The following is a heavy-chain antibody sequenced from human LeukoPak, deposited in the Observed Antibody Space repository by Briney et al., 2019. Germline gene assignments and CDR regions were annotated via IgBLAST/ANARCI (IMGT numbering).Heavy chain of an antibody. CDR2: INPNSGGT. V-gene: IGHV1-2*02. CDR3: ARPQTVDTAMVIWFDP. Sequence: ASVKVSCKASGYTFTSYAMNWVRQAPGQGLEWMGWINPNSGGTNYAQKFQGRVTMTRDTSISTAYMELSRLRSDDTAVYYCARPQTVDTAMVIWFDPWGQGTLVTVSS. J-gene: IGHJ5*02. D-gene: IGHD5-18*01. CDR1: GYTFTSYA.